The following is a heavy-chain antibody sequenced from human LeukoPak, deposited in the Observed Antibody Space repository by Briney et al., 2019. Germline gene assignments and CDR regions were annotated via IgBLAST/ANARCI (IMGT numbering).Heavy chain of an antibody. J-gene: IGHJ6*02. CDR1: GGSISSYY. CDR2: IYTSGST. V-gene: IGHV4-4*07. CDR3: ARDKADGSGSHYRYYYGMDV. Sequence: PSETLSLTCTVSGGSISSYYWSWIRQPAGKGLEWIGRIYTSGSTNYNPSLKSRVTMSVDTSKNQFSLKLSSVTAADTAVYYCARDKADGSGSHYRYYYGMDVWGQGTTVTVSS. D-gene: IGHD3-10*01.